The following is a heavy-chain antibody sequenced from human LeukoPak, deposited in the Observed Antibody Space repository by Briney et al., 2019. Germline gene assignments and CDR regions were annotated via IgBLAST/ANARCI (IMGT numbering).Heavy chain of an antibody. V-gene: IGHV4-34*01. D-gene: IGHD6-19*01. J-gene: IGHJ4*02. Sequence: SETLSLTCAVYGGSFSGYYWSWIRQPPGKGLEWIGEINHSGSTNYNPSLKSRVTMSVDTSKNQFSLKLSSVTAADTAVYYCARDRIAVAGTNYFDYWGQGTLVTVSS. CDR3: ARDRIAVAGTNYFDY. CDR1: GGSFSGYY. CDR2: INHSGST.